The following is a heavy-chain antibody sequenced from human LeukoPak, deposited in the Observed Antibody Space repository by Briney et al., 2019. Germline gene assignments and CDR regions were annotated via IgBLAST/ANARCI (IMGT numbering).Heavy chain of an antibody. CDR1: GFTFSSYE. V-gene: IGHV3-48*03. Sequence: GGSLRLSCAASGFTFSSYEMNWVRQAPGKGLEWVSYISSSGSTIYYADSVKGRFTISRDNAKNTLYLQMNSLRVEDTAVYYCAKDGISMVRGLKSQYYYYMDVWGKGTTVTISS. CDR2: ISSSGSTI. J-gene: IGHJ6*03. CDR3: AKDGISMVRGLKSQYYYYMDV. D-gene: IGHD3-10*01.